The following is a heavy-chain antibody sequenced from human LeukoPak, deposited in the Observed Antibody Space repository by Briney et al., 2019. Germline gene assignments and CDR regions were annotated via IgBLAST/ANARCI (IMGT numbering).Heavy chain of an antibody. CDR3: ARVAVAGMRYFDY. Sequence: SETLSLTCTVSGGSISSSSYYWGWIRQPPGKGLEWIGSIYYSGSTYYNPSLKSRVTISVDTSKNQFSLKLSSVTAADTAVYYCARVAVAGMRYFDYWGQGTLVTVSS. CDR2: IYYSGST. CDR1: GGSISSSSYY. J-gene: IGHJ4*02. V-gene: IGHV4-39*07. D-gene: IGHD6-19*01.